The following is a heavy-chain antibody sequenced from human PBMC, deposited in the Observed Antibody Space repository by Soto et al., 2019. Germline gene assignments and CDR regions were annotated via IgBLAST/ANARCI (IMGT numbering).Heavy chain of an antibody. CDR2: INAGHGNT. D-gene: IGHD5-18*01. J-gene: IGHJ5*02. CDR3: AGDMGTIDWFDP. V-gene: IGHV1-3*01. Sequence: ASVQVSCKASGYTFTTYLVHWVRQAPGQRLERMGWINAGHGNTNYPQKSPGRVTITRDTSARTAQIAPRVLRSADTAAYSSAGDMGTIDWFDPWGQGTLVTVSS. CDR1: GYTFTTYL.